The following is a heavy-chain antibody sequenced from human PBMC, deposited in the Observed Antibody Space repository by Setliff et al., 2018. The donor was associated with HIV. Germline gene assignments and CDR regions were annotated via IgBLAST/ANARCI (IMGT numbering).Heavy chain of an antibody. CDR2: VKQDGSEK. D-gene: IGHD2-21*01. CDR3: ARVRYCGSPSCRKEFDF. Sequence: GGSLRLSCAASGFTFNTYGIHWVRQAPGKGLESVANVKQDGSEKYYVDSVKGRFTISRDNAKSSLYLQMNSLRVDDTAVYYCARVRYCGSPSCRKEFDFWGQGTLVTVSS. J-gene: IGHJ4*02. CDR1: GFTFNTYG. V-gene: IGHV3-7*01.